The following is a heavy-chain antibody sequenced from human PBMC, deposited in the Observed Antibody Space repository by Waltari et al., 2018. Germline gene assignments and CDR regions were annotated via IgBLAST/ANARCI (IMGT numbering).Heavy chain of an antibody. V-gene: IGHV4-39*07. CDR3: AKVWKNYRTDY. CDR1: SGAISSSGYY. CDR2: IYYSGNT. Sequence: QLQLQESGPGLVKPSATLYLTCTVASGAISSSGYYWGWIRQPPGKGLEWMGSIYYSGNTYYNPSLKNRVTISVDTSKNQFSLKVTSVTAADTAVYYCAKVWKNYRTDYWGQGTLVTVSS. J-gene: IGHJ4*02. D-gene: IGHD1-7*01.